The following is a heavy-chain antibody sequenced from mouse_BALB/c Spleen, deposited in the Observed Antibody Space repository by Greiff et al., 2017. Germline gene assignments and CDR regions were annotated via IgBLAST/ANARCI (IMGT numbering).Heavy chain of an antibody. Sequence: EVQGVESGPGLVKPSQSLSLTCTVTGYSITSDYAWNWIRQFPGNKLEWIGYISYSGSTSYNPSLKSRISITRDTSKNQFFLQLNSVTTEDTATYYCARFHYYGYLGYFGVWGAETTVTVSS. CDR3: ARFHYYGYLGYFGV. CDR1: GYSITSDYA. CDR2: ISYSGST. D-gene: IGHD1-2*01. J-gene: IGHJ1*01. V-gene: IGHV3-2*02.